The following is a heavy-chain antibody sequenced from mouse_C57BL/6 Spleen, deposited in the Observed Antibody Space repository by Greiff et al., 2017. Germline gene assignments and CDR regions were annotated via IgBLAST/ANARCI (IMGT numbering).Heavy chain of an antibody. CDR3: ARSGLPSWFAY. CDR2: IYPGDGDT. D-gene: IGHD2-4*01. J-gene: IGHJ3*01. CDR1: GYAFSSSW. V-gene: IGHV1-82*01. Sequence: VQLQQSGPELVKPGASVKISCKASGYAFSSSWMNWVKQRPGKGLEWIGRIYPGDGDTNYNGKFKGKATLTAEKSASTAYMQLSSLTSEDSAVYFCARSGLPSWFAYWGQGTLVTVSA.